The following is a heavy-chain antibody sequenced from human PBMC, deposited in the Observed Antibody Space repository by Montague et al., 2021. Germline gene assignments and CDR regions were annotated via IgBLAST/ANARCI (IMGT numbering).Heavy chain of an antibody. Sequence: SVKVSCKASGYSFTDYYLHWVRQAPVQGFEWMGRINPSSGSTRYXQKFQGRITMTRDTSTATVFMELSGLRSGETAVYYCAKEWGFESYDSSGFVDWGQGTLVTVS. J-gene: IGHJ4*02. CDR3: AKEWGFESYDSSGFVD. CDR1: GYSFTDYY. D-gene: IGHD6-25*01. CDR2: INPSSGST. V-gene: IGHV1-46*01.